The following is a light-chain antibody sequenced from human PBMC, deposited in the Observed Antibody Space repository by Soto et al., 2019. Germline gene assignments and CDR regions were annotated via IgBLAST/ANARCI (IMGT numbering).Light chain of an antibody. J-gene: IGKJ4*01. CDR1: QTVRNNY. V-gene: IGKV3-11*01. Sequence: EFVLTQSPGTLSLSPGERATLSCRASQTVRNNYLAWYQQKPGQAPRLLIYDASNRAIGIPARFSGSGSGTDFTLTISSLEPEDFAVYYCQQRSNWPLTFGGGTKVDIK. CDR3: QQRSNWPLT. CDR2: DAS.